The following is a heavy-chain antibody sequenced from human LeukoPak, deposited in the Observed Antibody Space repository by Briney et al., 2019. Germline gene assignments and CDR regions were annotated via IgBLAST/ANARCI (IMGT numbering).Heavy chain of an antibody. V-gene: IGHV3-74*01. CDR1: GFTSSSYW. Sequence: GGSLRLSCAASGFTSSSYWMHWVRQAPGKGLVWVSRINSDGSSTSYADSVKGRFTISRDNAKNTLYLQMNSLRAEDTAVYYCARDSESSGWYKYYYYYYGMDVWGKGTTVTVSS. J-gene: IGHJ6*04. CDR3: ARDSESSGWYKYYYYYYGMDV. D-gene: IGHD6-19*01. CDR2: INSDGSST.